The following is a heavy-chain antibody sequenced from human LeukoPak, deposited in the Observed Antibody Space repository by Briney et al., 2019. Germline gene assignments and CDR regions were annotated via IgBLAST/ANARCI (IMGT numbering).Heavy chain of an antibody. V-gene: IGHV3-66*01. CDR3: AKGQELDDGVFDS. D-gene: IGHD1-1*01. Sequence: PGGSLRLSCVASGLSVSSNYMSWVRQAPGQGLEWFSVIYRDGSSYYAESVKGRFTISRDNSKNTLYIQMNSLRVEDTAIYYCAKGQELDDGVFDSWGQGTLVTVSS. CDR2: IYRDGSS. J-gene: IGHJ4*02. CDR1: GLSVSSNY.